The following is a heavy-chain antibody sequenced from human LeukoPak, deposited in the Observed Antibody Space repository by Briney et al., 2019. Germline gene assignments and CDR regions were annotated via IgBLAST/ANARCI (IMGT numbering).Heavy chain of an antibody. CDR3: AKKGYYDGSGYYMYYFDH. V-gene: IGHV3-30-3*02. CDR1: GFTFSNFA. D-gene: IGHD3-22*01. CDR2: ISHDERNK. J-gene: IGHJ4*02. Sequence: GGSLRLSCAASGFTFSNFAMHWVRQAPGKGLEWVAVISHDERNKYHADSVKGRFTISRDNSKNTLYLQMNSLRAEDTAVYYCAKKGYYDGSGYYMYYFDHWGQGTLVTVSS.